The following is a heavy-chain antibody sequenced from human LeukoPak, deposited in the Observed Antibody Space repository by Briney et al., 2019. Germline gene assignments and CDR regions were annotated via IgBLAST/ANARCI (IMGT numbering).Heavy chain of an antibody. D-gene: IGHD3-22*01. CDR2: ISSSSSYI. V-gene: IGHV3-21*01. J-gene: IGHJ4*02. CDR3: ATDVGPDSSGYSY. CDR1: GFTFSSYS. Sequence: GGSLRLSCAASGFTFSSYSMNWVRQAPGKGLEWVSSISSSSSYIYYADSVKGRFTISRDNAKNSLYLQMNSLRAEDTAVYYCATDVGPDSSGYSYWGQGTLVTVSS.